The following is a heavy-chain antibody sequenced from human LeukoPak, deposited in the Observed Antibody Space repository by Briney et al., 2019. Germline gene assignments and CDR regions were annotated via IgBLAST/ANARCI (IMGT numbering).Heavy chain of an antibody. D-gene: IGHD6-13*01. CDR1: GFTFSNYS. J-gene: IGHJ4*02. CDR2: ISSSSRYM. Sequence: PGGSLRLSCAASGFTFSNYSMNWVRQAPGKGLEWVSVISSSSRYMYYADSVKGRFTISRDNAKNSLYLQMNSLRAEDTAVYYCAGVSTAVSLAIDYWGQGTLVTVST. CDR3: AGVSTAVSLAIDY. V-gene: IGHV3-21*06.